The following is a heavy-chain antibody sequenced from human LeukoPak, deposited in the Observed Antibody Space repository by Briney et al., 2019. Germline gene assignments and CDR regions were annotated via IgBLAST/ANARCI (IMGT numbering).Heavy chain of an antibody. J-gene: IGHJ4*02. CDR1: GFTFDDYG. V-gene: IGHV3-20*04. CDR3: ARGGVFRVGATLGDRFDY. CDR2: INWNGGST. Sequence: PGGSLRLSCAASGFTFDDYGMSWVRQAPGKGLEWVSGINWNGGSTGYADSVKGRFTISRDNAKNSLYLQMNSLRAEDTALYYCARGGVFRVGATLGDRFDYWGQGTLVTVSS. D-gene: IGHD1-26*01.